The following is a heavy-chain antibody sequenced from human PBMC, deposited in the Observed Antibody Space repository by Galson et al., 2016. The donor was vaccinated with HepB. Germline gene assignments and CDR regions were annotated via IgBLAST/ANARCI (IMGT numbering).Heavy chain of an antibody. CDR1: GYTFTIYG. Sequence: SVKVSCKASGYTFTIYGIPWVRQAPGQGLEWMGRISAYNGNTNYALKLQGRVTMTTDTSTSTVYMELRSLRSDDTAVYYGAGGVNGPPMGNYYYYGMDVWGQGTTVTVSS. CDR2: ISAYNGNT. V-gene: IGHV1-18*01. CDR3: AGGVNGPPMGNYYYYGMDV. D-gene: IGHD2-8*01. J-gene: IGHJ6*02.